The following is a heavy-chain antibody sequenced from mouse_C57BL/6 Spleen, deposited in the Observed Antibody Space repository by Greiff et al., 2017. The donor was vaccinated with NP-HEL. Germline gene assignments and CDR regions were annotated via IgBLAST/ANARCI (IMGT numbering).Heavy chain of an antibody. CDR1: GFTFSDYY. Sequence: EVKVVESGGGLVQPGGSLKLSCAASGFTFSDYYMSWVRPTPEKRLAWVAYISNGGGSTYYPDTVKGRFTLSRDNAKNTLYLQMSRLKSEDTAMYYCARRGYYYGSSSYWYFDVWGTGTTITVSS. CDR2: ISNGGGST. CDR3: ARRGYYYGSSSYWYFDV. V-gene: IGHV5-12*01. J-gene: IGHJ1*03. D-gene: IGHD1-1*01.